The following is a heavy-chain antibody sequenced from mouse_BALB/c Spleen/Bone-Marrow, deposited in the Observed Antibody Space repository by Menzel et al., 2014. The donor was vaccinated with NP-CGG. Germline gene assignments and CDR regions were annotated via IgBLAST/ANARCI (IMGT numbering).Heavy chain of an antibody. V-gene: IGHV5-9-4*01. CDR2: ISGGGSYT. CDR1: GFTFSDYA. Sequence: EVQVVESGGGLVKPRGSLKLSCAASGFTFSDYAMSWVRQSPEKRLEWVAEISGGGSYTYYPDTVTVRFTISRDNAKNTLYLEMSSLKSEDTAIYYCARVIGPRCFDVWGAGTTVTVSS. J-gene: IGHJ1*01. CDR3: ARVIGPRCFDV.